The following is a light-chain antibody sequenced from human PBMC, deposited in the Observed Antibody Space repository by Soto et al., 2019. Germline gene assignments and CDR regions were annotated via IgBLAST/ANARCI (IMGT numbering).Light chain of an antibody. CDR2: AAS. J-gene: IGKJ1*01. CDR1: QGISSC. V-gene: IGKV1-8*01. CDR3: QQYYSYPRR. Sequence: AIRMTQSPSSFSASTGDRVTITCRASQGISSCLAWYQQKPGKAPKLLIYAASTLQSGVPSRFNGSGSGTDFTLTISCLQAEDFATYYCQQYYSYPRRFGQGTKVEIK.